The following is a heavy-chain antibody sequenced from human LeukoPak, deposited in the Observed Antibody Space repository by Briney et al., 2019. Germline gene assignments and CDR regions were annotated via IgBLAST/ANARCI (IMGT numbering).Heavy chain of an antibody. V-gene: IGHV3-23*01. CDR3: AKDCFGDGYNFCY. CDR2: ISSSGGST. CDR1: GFTFRSYA. Sequence: GGSLRLSCIASGFTFRSYAMSWVRQAPGKGLEWVSAISSSGGSTYNADSVKGRFTISRDNSKNTLYLQMNNLRAEDTAVYYCAKDCFGDGYNFCYWGQGTLVTVSS. D-gene: IGHD5-24*01. J-gene: IGHJ4*02.